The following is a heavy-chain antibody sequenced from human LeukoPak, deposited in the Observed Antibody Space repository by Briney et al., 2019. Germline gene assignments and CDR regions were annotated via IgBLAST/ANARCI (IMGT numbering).Heavy chain of an antibody. CDR2: ISWNSGSI. CDR3: AKDVGSSSWVGFDY. J-gene: IGHJ4*02. Sequence: GGSLRLSCAASGFTFSTYWMTWVRQAPGKGLEWVSGISWNSGSIGYADSVKGRFTISRDNAKNSLYLQMNSLRAEDTALYYCAKDVGSSSWVGFDYWGQGTLVTVSS. CDR1: GFTFSTYW. D-gene: IGHD6-13*01. V-gene: IGHV3-9*01.